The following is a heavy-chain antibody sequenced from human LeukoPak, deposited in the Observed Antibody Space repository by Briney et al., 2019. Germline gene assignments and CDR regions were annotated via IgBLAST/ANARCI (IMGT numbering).Heavy chain of an antibody. Sequence: SETLSLTCAVYGGSFSGYYWSWIRQPPGKGLEWIGEINHSGSTNYNPSLKSRVTISVGTSKNQFSLKLSSVTAADTAVYYCAREAAAAGRNWFDPWGQGTLVTVSS. V-gene: IGHV4-34*01. CDR1: GGSFSGYY. CDR3: AREAAAAGRNWFDP. D-gene: IGHD6-13*01. J-gene: IGHJ5*02. CDR2: INHSGST.